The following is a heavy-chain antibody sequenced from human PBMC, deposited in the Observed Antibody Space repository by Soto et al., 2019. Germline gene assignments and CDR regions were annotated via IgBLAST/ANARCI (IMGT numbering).Heavy chain of an antibody. CDR2: IYYSGST. V-gene: IGHV4-39*07. CDR1: GGSFSSSSYY. J-gene: IGHJ4*02. D-gene: IGHD6-13*01. Sequence: SETLSLTCTVSGGSFSSSSYYWGWIRQPPGKGLEWIGSIYYSGSTYYNPSLKSRVTMAIDTSKNQFSLSLASVAAADTAMYYWARGMNPQDYWGQGTLVTVSS. CDR3: ARGMNPQDY.